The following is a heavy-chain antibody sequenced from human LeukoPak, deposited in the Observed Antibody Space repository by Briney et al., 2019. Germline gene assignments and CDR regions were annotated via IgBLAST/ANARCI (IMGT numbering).Heavy chain of an antibody. V-gene: IGHV1-18*01. CDR1: GYTFTSYG. J-gene: IGHJ4*02. Sequence: ASVKVSCKASGYTFTSYGISWVRQAPGQGLEWMGWISAYNGNTNYEQKLQGRVTMTTDTSTSTAYMELRSLRSDDTAVYYCARDPSPGWELRKNHYFDYWGQGTLVTVSS. CDR2: ISAYNGNT. D-gene: IGHD1-26*01. CDR3: ARDPSPGWELRKNHYFDY.